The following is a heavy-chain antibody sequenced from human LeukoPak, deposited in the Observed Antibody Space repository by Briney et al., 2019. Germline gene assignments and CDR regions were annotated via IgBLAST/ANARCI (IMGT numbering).Heavy chain of an antibody. CDR3: AKDRGIISDY. CDR2: IYYSGST. Sequence: SETLSLTCTVSGGSISSSSYYWGWIRQPPGKGLEWIGSIYYSGSTYYNPSLKSRVTISVDTSKNQFSLKLSSVTAADTAVYYCAKDRGIISDYWGQGILVTVSS. J-gene: IGHJ4*02. CDR1: GGSISSSSYY. V-gene: IGHV4-39*02. D-gene: IGHD3-10*01.